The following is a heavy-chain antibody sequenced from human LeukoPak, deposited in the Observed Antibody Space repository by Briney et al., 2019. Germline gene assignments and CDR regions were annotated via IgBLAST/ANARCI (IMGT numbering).Heavy chain of an antibody. CDR2: IIPIFGTA. Sequence: GSSVKVSCKASGGTFSSYAISWVRQAPGQGLEWMRGIIPIFGTANYAQKFQGRVTITADKSTSTAYMELSSLRSEDTAVYYCAREPAAENYFDYWGQGTLVTVSS. V-gene: IGHV1-69*06. CDR3: AREPAAENYFDY. CDR1: GGTFSSYA. D-gene: IGHD2-2*01. J-gene: IGHJ4*02.